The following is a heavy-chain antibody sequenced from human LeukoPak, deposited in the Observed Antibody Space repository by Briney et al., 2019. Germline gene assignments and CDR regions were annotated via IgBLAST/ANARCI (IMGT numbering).Heavy chain of an antibody. CDR2: IIPILGIA. Sequence: SVKLSCKASGGTFSSYAISWVRQAPGQGLEWMGGIIPILGIANYAQKFQGRVTITADKSTRRPYMELRGVRSGDTAVLYCAKALGSRGAFDYWGQGTLVSVSS. J-gene: IGHJ4*02. CDR3: AKALGSRGAFDY. CDR1: GGTFSSYA. D-gene: IGHD3-10*01. V-gene: IGHV1-69*10.